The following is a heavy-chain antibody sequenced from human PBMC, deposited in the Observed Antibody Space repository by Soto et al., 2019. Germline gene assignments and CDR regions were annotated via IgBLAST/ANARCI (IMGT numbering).Heavy chain of an antibody. V-gene: IGHV1-18*04. CDR2: IRAYNGNT. Sequence: QVRLVLSGDELKQPGAYMTVTFTASGYAFSDYRISWVRQAPGQGLEWIGWIRAYNGNTNYAHKFQGRVTVTTDASTTTAYMEMRSLTSDDTAVYYCARHHRYISSFFDPWSQGTLITVSS. CDR3: ARHHRYISSFFDP. CDR1: GYAFSDYR. J-gene: IGHJ5*02. D-gene: IGHD3-9*01.